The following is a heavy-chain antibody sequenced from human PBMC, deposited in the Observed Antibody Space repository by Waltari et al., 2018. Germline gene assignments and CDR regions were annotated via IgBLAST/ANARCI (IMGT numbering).Heavy chain of an antibody. CDR1: GFRCSACI. CDR3: ARNIGPDGPNWFDL. Sequence: EVQLSESGGDLVQPGGCVRVTCDASGFRCSACIMSWVRPVPGVRLECVSTVNGAGERTYYIDSVKGRFAISRDNSKNTVSLQMNSLRAEDTAVYYCARNIGPDGPNWFDLWGQGTLVSVSS. D-gene: IGHD6-13*01. J-gene: IGHJ5*02. CDR2: VNGAGERT. V-gene: IGHV3-23*01.